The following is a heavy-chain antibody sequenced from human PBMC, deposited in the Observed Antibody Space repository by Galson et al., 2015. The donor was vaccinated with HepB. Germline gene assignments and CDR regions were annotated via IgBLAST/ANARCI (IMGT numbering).Heavy chain of an antibody. CDR2: ISGSGDST. CDR3: AKNSGNWIGAFDI. Sequence: SLRLSCAASGFTFSSYAISWVRQAPGKGLEWVSGISGSGDSTYYVDSVKGRFTVSRDNSKNTLYLQMNSLRAEDTAVYYCAKNSGNWIGAFDIWGQGTMVTVSS. V-gene: IGHV3-23*01. CDR1: GFTFSSYA. D-gene: IGHD1-20*01. J-gene: IGHJ3*02.